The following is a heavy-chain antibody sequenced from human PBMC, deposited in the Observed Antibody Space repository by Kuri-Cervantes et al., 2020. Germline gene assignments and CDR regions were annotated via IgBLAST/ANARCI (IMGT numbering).Heavy chain of an antibody. V-gene: IGHV4-39*07. CDR2: IYYSGST. D-gene: IGHD3-10*01. CDR3: AASYYYGSGSYLVSNY. J-gene: IGHJ4*02. CDR1: GGSISSSSYY. Sequence: SETLSLTCTVSGGSISSSSYYWGWIRQPPGKGLEWIGSIYYSGSTYYNPSLKSRVTISVDTSKNQFSLKLSSVTAADTAVYYCAASYYYGSGSYLVSNYWGQGTLVTVSS.